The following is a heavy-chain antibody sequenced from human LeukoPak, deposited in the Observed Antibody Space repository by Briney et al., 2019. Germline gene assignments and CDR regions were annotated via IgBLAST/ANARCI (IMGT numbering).Heavy chain of an antibody. CDR2: ISGSGGST. D-gene: IGHD3-3*02. CDR3: ASLLGFRYFDC. V-gene: IGHV3-23*01. Sequence: GGSLRLSCAASGFTFSSYAMSWVRQAPGKGLEWVSTISGSGGSTYYADSVKGRFTISRDNSKNTLYLQMNSLRVEDTAVYSCASLLGFRYFDCWGQGTLVTVSS. CDR1: GFTFSSYA. J-gene: IGHJ4*02.